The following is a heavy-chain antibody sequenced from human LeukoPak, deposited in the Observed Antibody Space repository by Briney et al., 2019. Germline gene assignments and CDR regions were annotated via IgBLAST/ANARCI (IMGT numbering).Heavy chain of an antibody. CDR1: GFTFDDYA. D-gene: IGHD3-22*01. Sequence: PGRSLRLSCAASGFTFDDYAMHWVRQAPGKGLEWVSGISWNSGSIGYADSVKGRFTISRDNAKNSLYLQMNSLRAEDTALYYCAKDLYYYDSSAPPGHWGQGTLVTVSS. J-gene: IGHJ4*02. V-gene: IGHV3-9*01. CDR2: ISWNSGSI. CDR3: AKDLYYYDSSAPPGH.